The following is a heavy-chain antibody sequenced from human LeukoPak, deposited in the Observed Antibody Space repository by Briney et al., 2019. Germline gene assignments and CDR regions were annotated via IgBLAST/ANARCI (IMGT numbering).Heavy chain of an antibody. CDR1: GGSFSGYY. J-gene: IGHJ6*03. CDR3: ASSSSSKDYYYYMDV. Sequence: SETLSLTCAVYGGSFSGYYWSWIRQPPGKGLEWIGEINHSGGTNYNPSLKSRVTISVDTSKNQFSLKLSSVTAADTAVYYCASSSSSKDYYYYMDVWGKGTTVTVSS. D-gene: IGHD6-6*01. CDR2: INHSGGT. V-gene: IGHV4-34*01.